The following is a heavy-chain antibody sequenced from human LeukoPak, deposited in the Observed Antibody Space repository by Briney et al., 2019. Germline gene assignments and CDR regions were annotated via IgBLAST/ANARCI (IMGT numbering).Heavy chain of an antibody. V-gene: IGHV3-23*01. J-gene: IGHJ4*02. CDR3: AKSGGTNQLPLRSFDY. CDR1: GFTFSSYA. CDR2: ISGSGGST. D-gene: IGHD2-2*01. Sequence: PGGSLRLSCAASGFTFSSYAMSWVRQAPGKGLEWVSAISGSGGSTYYADSVKGRFTISRDNSKNTLYLQMNSLRAEDTAVYYCAKSGGTNQLPLRSFDYWGQGTLVTVSS.